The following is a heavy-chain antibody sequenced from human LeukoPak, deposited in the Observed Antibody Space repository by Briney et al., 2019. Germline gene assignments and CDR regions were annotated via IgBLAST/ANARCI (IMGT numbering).Heavy chain of an antibody. J-gene: IGHJ4*02. CDR1: GCTFSSYA. CDR2: IIPIFGTA. V-gene: IGHV1-69*01. Sequence: ASVKVSCKASGCTFSSYAISWVRQAPGQGLEWMGGIIPIFGTANYAQKFQGRVTITADESTSTAYMELSSLRSEDTAVYYCARSGSYGDFDYWGQGTLVTVSS. CDR3: ARSGSYGDFDY. D-gene: IGHD3-10*01.